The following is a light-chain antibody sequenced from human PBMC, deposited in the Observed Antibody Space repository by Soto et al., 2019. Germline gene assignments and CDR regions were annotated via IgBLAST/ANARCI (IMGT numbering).Light chain of an antibody. CDR1: QSISSY. V-gene: IGKV1-39*01. J-gene: IGKJ1*01. CDR3: QQSYSTPWT. Sequence: DIQMTQSPSSLSASLGDRVTITCRASQSISSYLNWYQQKPGKAPKLLIYAASSLQSGVQSRFSGSGSGTDFTLTISSLQPEDFATYYCQQSYSTPWTFGQGTKVEIK. CDR2: AAS.